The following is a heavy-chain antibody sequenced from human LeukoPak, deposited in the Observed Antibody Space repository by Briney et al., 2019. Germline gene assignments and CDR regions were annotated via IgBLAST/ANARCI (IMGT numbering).Heavy chain of an antibody. CDR2: ISSSSSYI. V-gene: IGHV3-21*06. CDR3: ARVTAGRWGLLGAFDI. Sequence: GGSLRLSCAVSGFTFSTYSMNWVRQAPGKGLESVASISSSSSYIYYGDSVRGRFTISRDNAKNSLHLHMNSLRAEDTAVYYCARVTAGRWGLLGAFDIWGRGTMVTVSS. D-gene: IGHD1-26*01. CDR1: GFTFSTYS. J-gene: IGHJ3*02.